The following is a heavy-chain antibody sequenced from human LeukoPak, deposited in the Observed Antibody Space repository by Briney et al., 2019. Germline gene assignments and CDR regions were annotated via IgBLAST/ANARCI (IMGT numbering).Heavy chain of an antibody. J-gene: IGHJ5*02. V-gene: IGHV3-7*01. D-gene: IGHD6-6*01. Sequence: PGGSLRLSCAASGFTFSSYWMSWVRQAPGKGLEWVANIKQDGSEKYYVDTVKGRFTISRDNAKNSLYLQMNSLRAEDTAVYYCAREGPGGSSSRYNWFDPWGQGTLVTVSS. CDR1: GFTFSSYW. CDR3: AREGPGGSSSRYNWFDP. CDR2: IKQDGSEK.